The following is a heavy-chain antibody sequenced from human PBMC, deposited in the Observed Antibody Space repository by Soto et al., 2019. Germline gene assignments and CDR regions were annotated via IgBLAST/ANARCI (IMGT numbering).Heavy chain of an antibody. CDR1: GFTVSSNY. D-gene: IGHD3-16*01. CDR2: IYSIGTT. CDR3: ARDFRIGGE. V-gene: IGHV3-53*02. J-gene: IGHJ4*02. Sequence: EVQLVETGGGLIQPGGSLRLSCAASGFTVSSNYMAWVRQAPGKGLEWGSVIYSIGTTYYADSVRGRFTISRDNLKNTVYLQMNSLRVEDTAVYYCARDFRIGGEWGQGTLVTVSS.